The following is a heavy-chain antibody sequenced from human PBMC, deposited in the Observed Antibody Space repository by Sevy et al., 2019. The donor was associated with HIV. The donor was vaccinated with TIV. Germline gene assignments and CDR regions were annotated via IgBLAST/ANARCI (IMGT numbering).Heavy chain of an antibody. CDR2: ISAYNGNT. CDR1: GYTFTSYG. V-gene: IGHV1-18*01. CDR3: AREADYGSGSYPYYFDY. J-gene: IGHJ4*02. Sequence: ASVKVSCKASGYTFTSYGISWVRQAPGQGLEWMGWISAYNGNTNYAQKLQGTVTMTTDTSTSTAYMELRSLRSDDTAVYYCAREADYGSGSYPYYFDYWGQGTLVTVSS. D-gene: IGHD3-10*01.